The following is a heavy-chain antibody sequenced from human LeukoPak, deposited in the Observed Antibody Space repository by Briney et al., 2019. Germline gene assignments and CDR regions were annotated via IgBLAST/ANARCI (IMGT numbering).Heavy chain of an antibody. Sequence: GGSLRLSCAASGFIFTNYEMNWVRQAPGKGLEWISYISSSGSTIYYADSVKGRFTISRDNAKNSLYLQMNSLRAEDTAIYYCARVNKGYCSAANCSPDSDYGYWGQGTLVTVSS. CDR2: ISSSGSTI. J-gene: IGHJ4*02. D-gene: IGHD2-2*01. CDR3: ARVNKGYCSAANCSPDSDYGY. CDR1: GFIFTNYE. V-gene: IGHV3-48*03.